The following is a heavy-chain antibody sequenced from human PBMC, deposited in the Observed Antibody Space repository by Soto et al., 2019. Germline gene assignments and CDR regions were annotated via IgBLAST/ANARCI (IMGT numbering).Heavy chain of an antibody. D-gene: IGHD3-16*01. CDR1: GFTFSNYR. J-gene: IGHJ4*02. Sequence: EVQLVKSGGGLVQPGGSLRLSCAASGFTFSNYRMYWVRQAPGKGLVWVSRINGDGTGTTYADAVKGRFTISRDNAKNTLNLQMNSLRAEDTVVYYCARAGGGLDYWGQGILVTVSS. CDR2: INGDGTGT. CDR3: ARAGGGLDY. V-gene: IGHV3-74*01.